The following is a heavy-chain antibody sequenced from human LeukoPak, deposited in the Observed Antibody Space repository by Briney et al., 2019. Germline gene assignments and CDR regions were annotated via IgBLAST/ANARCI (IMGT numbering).Heavy chain of an antibody. V-gene: IGHV3-9*01. CDR1: GFTFDDYA. Sequence: PGGSLRLSCAASGFTFDDYAMHWVRQAPGKGLEWVSGISWNSGSIGYADSVKGRFTISRDNAKNSLYLQMNSLRAEDTALYYCAKDIGGGEGFDYRGQGTLVTVSS. CDR3: AKDIGGGEGFDY. CDR2: ISWNSGSI. J-gene: IGHJ4*02. D-gene: IGHD2-21*01.